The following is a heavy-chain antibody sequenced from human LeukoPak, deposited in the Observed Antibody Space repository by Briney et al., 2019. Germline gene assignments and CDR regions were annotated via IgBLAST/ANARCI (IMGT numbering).Heavy chain of an antibody. V-gene: IGHV4-34*01. Sequence: SETLSLTCTVSGGSISGYYWSWIRQPPGKGLEWIGEINHSGSTNYNPSLKSRVTISVDTSKNQFSLKLSSVTAADTAVYYCARRPALYYDFWSGPIWYFDYWGQGTLVTVSS. D-gene: IGHD3-3*01. CDR2: INHSGST. J-gene: IGHJ4*02. CDR1: GGSISGYY. CDR3: ARRPALYYDFWSGPIWYFDY.